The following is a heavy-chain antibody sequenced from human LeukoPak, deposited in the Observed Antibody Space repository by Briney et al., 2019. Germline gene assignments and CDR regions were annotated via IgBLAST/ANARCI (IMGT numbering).Heavy chain of an antibody. J-gene: IGHJ4*02. CDR1: GGSIISSSYF. CDR2: IYYSGST. D-gene: IGHD2-2*01. CDR3: ARHPRYCSSTTCYYAVY. Sequence: SETLSLTCTVSGGSIISSSYFWGWIRQPPGKGLEWMGSIYYSGSTYYNPSLKSRVTISVDTSKNHFSLKLSSVTAADTAVYHCARHPRYCSSTTCYYAVYWGQGTLVTVSS. V-gene: IGHV4-39*01.